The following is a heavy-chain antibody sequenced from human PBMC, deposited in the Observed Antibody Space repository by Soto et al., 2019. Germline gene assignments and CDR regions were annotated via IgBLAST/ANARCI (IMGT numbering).Heavy chain of an antibody. CDR3: SKWDGYGDQ. CDR1: GFTFSTNS. V-gene: IGHV3-23*01. D-gene: IGHD5-12*01. Sequence: EVQLLESGGGLVQPGGSLRLSCAASGFTFSTNSMTWVRQAPGKGLEWVCGISGGGDSTHYADSVKGRFTISRDNSKNMVYLQMNSLTADDTAVDFCSKWDGYGDQWGQGTRVTVSS. CDR2: ISGGGDST. J-gene: IGHJ5*02.